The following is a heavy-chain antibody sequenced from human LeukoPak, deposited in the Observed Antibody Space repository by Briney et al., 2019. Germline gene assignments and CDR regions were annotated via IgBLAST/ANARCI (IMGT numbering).Heavy chain of an antibody. CDR2: FDPEDGET. Sequence: APVTVSCKVSGYTLTELSMHWVRQAPGKGLEWMGGFDPEDGETIYAQKFQGRVTMTEDTSTDTAYMELSSLRSEDTAVYYCATSKDYYDSNRFDPWGEGTLVTVSS. CDR3: ATSKDYYDSNRFDP. V-gene: IGHV1-24*01. CDR1: GYTLTELS. J-gene: IGHJ5*02. D-gene: IGHD3-22*01.